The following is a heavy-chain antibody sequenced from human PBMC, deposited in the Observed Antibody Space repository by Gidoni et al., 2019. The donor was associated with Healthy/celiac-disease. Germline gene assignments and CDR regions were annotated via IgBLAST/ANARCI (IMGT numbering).Heavy chain of an antibody. CDR2: FDPEDGET. Sequence: QVQLVPSGAEVKKPGASVKVTCKVSGYTLTELSMHWVRQAPGKGPEWMGGFDPEDGETIYAQKFQGRVTMTEDTSTDTAYMELSSLRSEDTAVYYCATDLVVVVAANQGPYFDYWGQGTLVTVSS. D-gene: IGHD2-15*01. CDR1: GYTLTELS. V-gene: IGHV1-24*01. CDR3: ATDLVVVVAANQGPYFDY. J-gene: IGHJ4*02.